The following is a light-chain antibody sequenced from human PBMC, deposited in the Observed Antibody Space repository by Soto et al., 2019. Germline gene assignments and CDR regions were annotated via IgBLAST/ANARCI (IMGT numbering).Light chain of an antibody. Sequence: DIQMTQSPSTLSASVGDRVTITCRASQSISSWLAWYQQKPGKAPKLLIYKASSLESGVPSRFSGSGSGTEFTLTISSLQPDDFATYSCQQYKSYWTFGQGTMVEIK. CDR2: KAS. V-gene: IGKV1-5*03. J-gene: IGKJ1*01. CDR1: QSISSW. CDR3: QQYKSYWT.